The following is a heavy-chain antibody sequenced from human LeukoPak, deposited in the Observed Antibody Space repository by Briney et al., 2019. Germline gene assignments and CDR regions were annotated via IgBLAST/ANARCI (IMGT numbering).Heavy chain of an antibody. CDR2: ISDSGGST. D-gene: IGHD6-25*01. V-gene: IGHV3-23*01. CDR1: GFTFSTYA. CDR3: ARGGYYSGSPFDY. Sequence: GGSLRLSCAASGFTFSTYAMNWVRQAPGKGLEWVSGISDSGGSTYYADSVKGRFTISRDNSKNTLYLQMNSLRAEDTAVYYCARGGYYSGSPFDYWGQGTLVTVSS. J-gene: IGHJ4*02.